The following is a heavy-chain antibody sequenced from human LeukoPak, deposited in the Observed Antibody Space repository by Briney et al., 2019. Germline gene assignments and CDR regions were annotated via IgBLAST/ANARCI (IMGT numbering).Heavy chain of an antibody. CDR3: AKDLDSTGYYSYRY. CDR2: ISTSGRT. CDR1: GFTFSSYA. D-gene: IGHD3-22*01. J-gene: IGHJ4*02. V-gene: IGHV3-23*01. Sequence: PGGSLRLSCAASGFTFSSYAMNWVRQAPGKGLEWVSLISTSGRTHYADSVEGRFTISRDNSKNTLYLQMNSLRAEDTAVYHCAKDLDSTGYYSYRYWGQETLVRVSS.